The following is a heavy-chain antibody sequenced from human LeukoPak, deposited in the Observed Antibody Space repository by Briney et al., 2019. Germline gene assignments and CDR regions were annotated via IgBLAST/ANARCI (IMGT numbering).Heavy chain of an antibody. CDR1: GYSFTSYW. D-gene: IGHD4-23*01. Sequence: GESLRISCKGSGYSFTSYWISWVRQMPGKGLEWMGRIDPSDSYTNYSPSFQGHVTISADKSISTAYLQWSSLKASGTAMYYCARQFGGNSEFGYWGQGTLVTVSS. V-gene: IGHV5-10-1*01. J-gene: IGHJ4*02. CDR2: IDPSDSYT. CDR3: ARQFGGNSEFGY.